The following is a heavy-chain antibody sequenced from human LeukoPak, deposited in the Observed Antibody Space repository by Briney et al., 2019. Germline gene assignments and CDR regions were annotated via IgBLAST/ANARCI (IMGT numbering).Heavy chain of an antibody. CDR2: ISGNSNYR. CDR1: GFTFSTYS. J-gene: IGHJ6*03. V-gene: IGHV3-21*01. CDR3: ARAPRSGSYYSYYYYMDV. Sequence: GGSLRLSCAASGFTFSTYSMNWVRQAPGKGLEWVSCISGNSNYRNYANSVKGRFTISRDNAKNSLYLQMNSLRAEDTAVYYCARAPRSGSYYSYYYYMDVWGKGTTVTVSS. D-gene: IGHD1-26*01.